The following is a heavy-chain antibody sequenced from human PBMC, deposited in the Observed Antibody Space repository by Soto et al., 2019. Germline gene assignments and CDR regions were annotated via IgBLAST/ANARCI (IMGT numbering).Heavy chain of an antibody. CDR1: GGSISSSSYY. V-gene: IGHV4-39*01. CDR3: ARLRRTNYGGNSDY. Sequence: QLQLQESGPGLVKPSETLSLTCTVSGGSISSSSYYWGWIRQPPGKGLEWIGSIYYSGSTYYNPSLKSRVTISVDTSKNQFSLKLSSVTAAYTAVYYCARLRRTNYGGNSDYWGQGTLVTVSS. D-gene: IGHD4-17*01. J-gene: IGHJ4*02. CDR2: IYYSGST.